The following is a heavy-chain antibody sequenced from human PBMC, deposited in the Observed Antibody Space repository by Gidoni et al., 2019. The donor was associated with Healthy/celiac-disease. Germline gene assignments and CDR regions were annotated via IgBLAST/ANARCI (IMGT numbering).Heavy chain of an antibody. V-gene: IGHV4-38-2*02. J-gene: IGHJ4*02. CDR2: IYHSGST. CDR3: ARVSGSYSDYFDY. D-gene: IGHD3-10*01. CDR1: GYSISSGYY. Sequence: QVQLQESGPGLVQPSATLSLTCTVSGYSISSGYYWGWIRQPPGKGLEWIGSIYHSGSTYYNPSLKSRVTISVDTSKNQFSLKLSSVTAADTAVYYCARVSGSYSDYFDYWGQGTLVTVSS.